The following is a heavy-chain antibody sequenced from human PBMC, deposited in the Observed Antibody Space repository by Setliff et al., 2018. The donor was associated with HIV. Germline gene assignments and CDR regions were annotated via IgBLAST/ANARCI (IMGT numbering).Heavy chain of an antibody. J-gene: IGHJ5*02. CDR3: APDFGDNWFDP. Sequence: GASVKVSCKASGGAFTSYAFSWVRQAPGQGLEWMGRIIPVYHTTDYAPQFQGRVTITADKSTSTVYMDLSNLRSDDMATYYCAPDFGDNWFDPWGQGTLVTVSS. V-gene: IGHV1-69*06. CDR1: GGAFTSYA. D-gene: IGHD4-17*01. CDR2: IIPVYHTT.